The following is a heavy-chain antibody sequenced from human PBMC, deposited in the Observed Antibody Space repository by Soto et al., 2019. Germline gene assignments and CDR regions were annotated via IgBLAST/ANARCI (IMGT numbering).Heavy chain of an antibody. CDR3: TKSDFIWGKHSNNFFDY. CDR2: ISGTGYNT. CDR1: GFTFSNYV. V-gene: IGHV3-23*01. Sequence: VQLLESGGGLVQPGGSLRLSCAASGFTFSNYVMTWVRQAPGEGLEWVSAISGTGYNTFYADSVKGRFTISRDNSKNTVYLQMNSLTAEDAAVYYCTKSDFIWGKHSNNFFDYWGQGTLVTVSS. J-gene: IGHJ4*02. D-gene: IGHD3-16*01.